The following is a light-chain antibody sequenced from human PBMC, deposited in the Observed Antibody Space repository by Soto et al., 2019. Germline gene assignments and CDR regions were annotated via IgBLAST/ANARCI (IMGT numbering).Light chain of an antibody. J-gene: IGKJ1*01. V-gene: IGKV3D-20*02. CDR1: QTVIHNH. Sequence: IVLPQYPATLSLSPGERATLSCRASQTVIHNHLAWHQQKPGQTPRLLVYGASSRATGIPDRFSGSGSGTDFTLTIRSLEPEDFAVYYCQQWANWPPKWTFGQGTKVDIK. CDR3: QQWANWPPKWT. CDR2: GAS.